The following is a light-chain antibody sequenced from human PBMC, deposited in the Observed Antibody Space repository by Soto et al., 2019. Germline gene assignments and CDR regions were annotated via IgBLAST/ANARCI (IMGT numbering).Light chain of an antibody. J-gene: IGLJ2*01. CDR3: QTWDSGTAV. CDR1: KLGEKY. V-gene: IGLV3-1*01. CDR2: QDY. Sequence: SYELTQPPSVSVSPGQTASITCSGDKLGEKYACWYQQRPGQSPVLVIYQDYKRPSGIPGRFSGSNSGNTATLTISETQAMDEADYYCQTWDSGTAVFGGGTKLTV.